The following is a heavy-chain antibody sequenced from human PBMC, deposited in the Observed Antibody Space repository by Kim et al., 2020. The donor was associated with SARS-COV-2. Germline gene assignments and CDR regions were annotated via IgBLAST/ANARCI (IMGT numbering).Heavy chain of an antibody. D-gene: IGHD2-15*01. CDR2: FSSSGTI. Sequence: GGSLRLSCAASGFSFSGYGMNWVRQAPGKGLEWVSYFSSSGTIYYADSVKGRFTISRDNAKNSLYLQMNSLRDEDTAMYYCARRYCSGGICGFDSWGQGTMVGVSS. CDR1: GFSFSGYG. V-gene: IGHV3-48*02. CDR3: ARRYCSGGICGFDS. J-gene: IGHJ4*02.